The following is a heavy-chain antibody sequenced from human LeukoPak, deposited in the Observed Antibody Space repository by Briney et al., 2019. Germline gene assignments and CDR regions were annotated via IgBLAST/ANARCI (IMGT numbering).Heavy chain of an antibody. D-gene: IGHD1-1*01. J-gene: IGHJ4*02. CDR3: AKMGTGTTYFDY. Sequence: GGSLRLSCAASGFTFSSYSMNWVRQAPGKGLEWVSGISWNSGSVGYADSVKGRFTISRDNAKNSLYLQMNSLRAEDTALYYCAKMGTGTTYFDYWGQGTLVTVSS. CDR2: ISWNSGSV. V-gene: IGHV3-9*01. CDR1: GFTFSSYS.